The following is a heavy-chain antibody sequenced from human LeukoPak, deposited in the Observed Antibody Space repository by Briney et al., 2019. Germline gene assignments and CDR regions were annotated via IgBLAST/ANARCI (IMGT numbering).Heavy chain of an antibody. CDR3: AKAAREDYTVTTFIDY. D-gene: IGHD4-17*01. CDR2: ISGSGTST. V-gene: IGHV3-23*01. J-gene: IGHJ4*02. Sequence: GGSLRLSCAASGFTFSSYAMSWVRQAPGKGLEWVSAISGSGTSTYYAGSVKGRFTLSRDNSKNTVYLQMNSLRAEDTAVYYCAKAAREDYTVTTFIDYWGQGTLVTVSS. CDR1: GFTFSSYA.